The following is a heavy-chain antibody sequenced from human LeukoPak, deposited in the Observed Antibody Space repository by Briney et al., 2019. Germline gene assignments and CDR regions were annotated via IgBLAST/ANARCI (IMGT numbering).Heavy chain of an antibody. Sequence: SDTLSLTCTVSGGSINSSSYYWGWIRQPPGNGLELIVSIYYSGSTYYNPPLNSRVTISVEKSKTQLSLKLSCVTAADTAVYYCASLMIANTSVEGDYFDYGGQGTLVTVSS. D-gene: IGHD3-22*01. J-gene: IGHJ4*02. CDR3: ASLMIANTSVEGDYFDY. V-gene: IGHV4-39*01. CDR1: GGSINSSSYY. CDR2: IYYSGST.